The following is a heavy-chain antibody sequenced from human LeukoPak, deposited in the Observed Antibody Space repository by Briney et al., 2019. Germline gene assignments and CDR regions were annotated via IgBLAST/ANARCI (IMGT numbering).Heavy chain of an antibody. J-gene: IGHJ5*02. CDR3: ARGSPLLWFGELGRMGFDP. CDR1: GYTFTGYY. CDR2: INPNSGGT. Sequence: GASVKVSCKASGYTFTGYYMHWVRQAPGQGLEWMGWINPNSGGTNYAQKFQGRVTMTRDTSISTAYMELSRLRSDDTAVYYCARGSPLLWFGELGRMGFDPWGQGTLVTVSS. V-gene: IGHV1-2*02. D-gene: IGHD3-10*01.